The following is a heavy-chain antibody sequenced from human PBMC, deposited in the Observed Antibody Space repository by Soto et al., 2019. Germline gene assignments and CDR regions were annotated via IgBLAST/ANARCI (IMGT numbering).Heavy chain of an antibody. D-gene: IGHD1-26*01. CDR3: ARDLAKGGGSAGFDY. Sequence: QVQLVQTGAEVKKPGASVNVSCKASGYTFTVYYMHWVRQAPGQGLEWMGWINPKSGGTMYPQKFQGRVTMTWDTSISTAYMALTRLRSDYTAVYYCARDLAKGGGSAGFDYWGQRTLVTVSS. CDR2: INPKSGGT. CDR1: GYTFTVYY. J-gene: IGHJ4*02. V-gene: IGHV1-2*02.